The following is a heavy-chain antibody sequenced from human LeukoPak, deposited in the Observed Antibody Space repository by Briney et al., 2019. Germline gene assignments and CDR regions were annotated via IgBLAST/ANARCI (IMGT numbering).Heavy chain of an antibody. V-gene: IGHV4-59*01. CDR2: IYYSGST. CDR1: GGSISSYY. CDR3: ARDTSLHYDSRGYYSYYYGMDV. D-gene: IGHD3-22*01. J-gene: IGHJ6*02. Sequence: SETLSLTCTVSGGSISSYYWSWIRQPPGKGLEWIGYIYYSGSTNYNPSLKSRVTISVDTSKNQFSLKLSSVTAADTAVYYCARDTSLHYDSRGYYSYYYGMDVWGQGTTVTVSS.